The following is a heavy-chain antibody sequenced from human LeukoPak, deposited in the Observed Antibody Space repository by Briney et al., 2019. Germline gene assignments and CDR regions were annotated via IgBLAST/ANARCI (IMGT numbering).Heavy chain of an antibody. CDR2: ISSGGETV. J-gene: IGHJ4*02. CDR1: GFSFSTYE. Sequence: GGSLRLSCAASGFSFSTYEMNWVRRAPGKGLEWVSYISSGGETVYYADSVKGRFTISRDNAKNSVFLQMNSLRAEDTAVYYCARLQMDYWGQGTLVTVSS. D-gene: IGHD5-24*01. CDR3: ARLQMDY. V-gene: IGHV3-48*03.